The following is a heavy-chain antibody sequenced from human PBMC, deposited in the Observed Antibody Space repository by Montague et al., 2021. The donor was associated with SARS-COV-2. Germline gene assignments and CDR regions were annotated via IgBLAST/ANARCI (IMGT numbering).Heavy chain of an antibody. V-gene: IGHV4-34*01. Sequence: SETLSLTCADYGGSFSGYYWNWIRQPPGKGLEWIGEINHSGSTNCNPSLKSRVTMSVDTSKNQFSLKLSSVTAADTAVYYCARGARQGYGFRLGSFDSWGQGTLVTVSS. J-gene: IGHJ4*02. CDR3: ARGARQGYGFRLGSFDS. D-gene: IGHD3-10*01. CDR2: INHSGST. CDR1: GGSFSGYY.